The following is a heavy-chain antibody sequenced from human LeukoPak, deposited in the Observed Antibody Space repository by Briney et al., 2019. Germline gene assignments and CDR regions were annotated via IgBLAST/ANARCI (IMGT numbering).Heavy chain of an antibody. V-gene: IGHV1-24*01. CDR1: GYTFTGYY. J-gene: IGHJ1*01. CDR3: ATPPVWFGEFMSGNSILGYFQD. Sequence: ASVKVSCKASGYTFTGYYMHWVRQAPGQGLEWMGGFDTQEGETIFAQNFQGRVTMTEDTSSDTAYMELSSLTSEDTAVYYCATPPVWFGEFMSGNSILGYFQDWGQGTLVTVSS. CDR2: FDTQEGET. D-gene: IGHD3-10*01.